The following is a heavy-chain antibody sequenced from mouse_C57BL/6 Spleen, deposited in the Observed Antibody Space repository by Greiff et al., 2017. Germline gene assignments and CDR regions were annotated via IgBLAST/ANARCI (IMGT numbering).Heavy chain of an antibody. CDR1: GYTFTSYW. CDR3: ARGRLTGSYWYFDV. CDR2: INPSNGGT. D-gene: IGHD4-1*01. Sequence: QVQLQQPGTELVKPGASVKLSCKASGYTFTSYWMHWVKQRPGQGLEWIGNINPSNGGTNYNEKFKSKATLTVDKSSSTAYMQLSSLTSEDSAVYYCARGRLTGSYWYFDVWGTGTTVTVAS. V-gene: IGHV1-53*01. J-gene: IGHJ1*03.